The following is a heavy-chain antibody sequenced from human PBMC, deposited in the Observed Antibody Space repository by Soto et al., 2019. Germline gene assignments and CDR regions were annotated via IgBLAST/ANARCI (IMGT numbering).Heavy chain of an antibody. CDR1: GFTFSTYS. D-gene: IGHD3-16*01. V-gene: IGHV3-21*01. CDR2: ISSSSSYI. CDR3: ARDGGVADAFDI. J-gene: IGHJ3*02. Sequence: EVQLVESGGGLVKPGGSLRLSCAASGFTFSTYSVNWVRQAPGKGLEWVSSISSSSSYIHYADSVKGRFTISRDNAKNSLYLQMNSLRAEDTAVYYCARDGGVADAFDIWGQGTMVTVSS.